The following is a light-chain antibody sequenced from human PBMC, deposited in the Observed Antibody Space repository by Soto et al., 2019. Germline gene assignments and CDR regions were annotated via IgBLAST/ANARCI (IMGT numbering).Light chain of an antibody. J-gene: IGLJ1*01. CDR2: QDS. Sequence: KSSEVSVRRDQKSSVSGSGDKLGDKYACWYQQKPGQSPVLVIYQDSKRPSGIPERFSGSNSGNTATLTISATQSMDVADYYCQAWVSSTYLLGTGTKV. CDR1: KLGDKY. V-gene: IGLV3-1*01. CDR3: QAWVSSTYL.